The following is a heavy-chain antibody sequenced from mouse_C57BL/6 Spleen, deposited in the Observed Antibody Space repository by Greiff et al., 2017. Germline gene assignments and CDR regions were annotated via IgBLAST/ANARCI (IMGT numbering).Heavy chain of an antibody. V-gene: IGHV1-59*01. D-gene: IGHD1-1*01. CDR3: ARSLITTVVAPYAMDY. Sequence: QVQLQQPGAELVRPGTSVKLSCKASGYTFTSYWLHWVKQRPGQGLEWIGVIDPSDSYTNYNQKFKGKDTLTVDTSSSTAYMQLSSLTSEDSAVYYCARSLITTVVAPYAMDYWGQGTSVTVSS. CDR1: GYTFTSYW. J-gene: IGHJ4*01. CDR2: IDPSDSYT.